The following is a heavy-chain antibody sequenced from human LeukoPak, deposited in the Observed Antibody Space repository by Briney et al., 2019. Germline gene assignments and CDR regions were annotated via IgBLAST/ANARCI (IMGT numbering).Heavy chain of an antibody. CDR1: GFTVSSNY. V-gene: IGHV3-7*01. CDR2: IKQDGSEK. Sequence: GGSLRLSCAASGFTVSSNYMSWVRQAPGKGLEWVGNIKQDGSEKYYVDSVKGRFTISRDNAKTSLYVQMNSLRVEDTAIYYCARWEYTSGWYYIDSWGQGTLVTVSS. D-gene: IGHD6-19*01. J-gene: IGHJ4*02. CDR3: ARWEYTSGWYYIDS.